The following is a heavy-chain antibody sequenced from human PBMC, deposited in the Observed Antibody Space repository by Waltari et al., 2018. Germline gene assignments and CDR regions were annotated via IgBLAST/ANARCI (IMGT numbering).Heavy chain of an antibody. J-gene: IGHJ2*01. D-gene: IGHD2-8*01. CDR3: ARHPAMTIMLWYFDL. CDR1: GGSISSSSYY. Sequence: QLQLQESGPGLVKPSATLSLTCTVSGGSISSSSYYWVWIRQPPGKGLEWIGSIYYSGSTDYNPSLKSRVTISVDTSKNQFSLKLSSVTAADTAVYYCARHPAMTIMLWYFDLWGRGTLVTVSS. CDR2: IYYSGST. V-gene: IGHV4-39*01.